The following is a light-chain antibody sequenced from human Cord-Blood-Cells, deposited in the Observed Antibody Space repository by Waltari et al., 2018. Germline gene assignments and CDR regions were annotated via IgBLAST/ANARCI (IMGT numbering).Light chain of an antibody. CDR3: CSYAGSYTNWV. J-gene: IGLJ3*02. CDR2: DVS. V-gene: IGLV2-11*01. CDR1: SSDVGGYNY. Sequence: QSALTQPRSVSGSPGQPVTISCTGTSSDVGGYNYVSCYQHHPGKAPKLMIYDVSKRPSGVPDRFSGSKSGNTASLTISGLQAEDEADYYCCSYAGSYTNWVFGGGTKLTVL.